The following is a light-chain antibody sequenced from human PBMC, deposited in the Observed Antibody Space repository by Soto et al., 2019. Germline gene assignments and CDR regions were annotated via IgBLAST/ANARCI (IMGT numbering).Light chain of an antibody. CDR2: HAS. Sequence: DIQMTQSPSTLPASVGDRVTITCRASQSISNWLAWYQQKPGTAPKVLIYHASNLQSGVPSRFSGSGSGTDFTLTISSLQSEDFAVYHCQQYNNWPPLTFGGGTKVDIK. J-gene: IGKJ4*01. V-gene: IGKV1-5*01. CDR1: QSISNW. CDR3: QQYNNWPPLT.